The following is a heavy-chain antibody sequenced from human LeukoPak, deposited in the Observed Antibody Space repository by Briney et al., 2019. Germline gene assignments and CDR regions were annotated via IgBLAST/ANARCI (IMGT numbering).Heavy chain of an antibody. J-gene: IGHJ4*02. CDR3: ARSRTRNYDILTGYSPPDY. D-gene: IGHD3-9*01. CDR2: INWNGGST. V-gene: IGHV3-20*04. Sequence: GGSLRLSCAAPGFTFDDYGMSWVRQAPGKGLEWVSGINWNGGSTGYADSVKGRFTISRDNAKNSLYLQMNSLRAEDTALYYCARSRTRNYDILTGYSPPDYWGQGTLVTVSS. CDR1: GFTFDDYG.